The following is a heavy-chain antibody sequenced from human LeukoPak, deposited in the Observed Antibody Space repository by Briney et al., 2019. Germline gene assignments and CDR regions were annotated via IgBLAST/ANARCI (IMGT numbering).Heavy chain of an antibody. CDR3: AQKAPYAPGYSQH. D-gene: IGHD3-16*01. J-gene: IGHJ1*01. CDR2: IYHSGTT. V-gene: IGHV4-59*01. CDR1: GGSLTSYY. Sequence: SETLSLTCTVSGGSLTSYYWSWIRQPAGKGLEWIGYIYHSGTTNYNPSLKSRVTISVDPSKTQFSLRLSSVTDADTAVYYCAQKAPYAPGYSQHWGQGTLVTVSS.